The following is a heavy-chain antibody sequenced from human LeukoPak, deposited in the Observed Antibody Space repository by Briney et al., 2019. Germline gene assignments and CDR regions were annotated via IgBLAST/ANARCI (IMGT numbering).Heavy chain of an antibody. J-gene: IGHJ4*02. CDR3: ARAGYSGYDFGYFDY. V-gene: IGHV1-69*05. Sequence: ASVKVSCTASGGTFSSYAISWVRQAPGQGPEWMGGIIPIFGTANYAQKFQGRVTITTDESTSTAYMELSSLRSEDTAVYYCARAGYSGYDFGYFDYWGQGTLVTVSS. CDR1: GGTFSSYA. CDR2: IIPIFGTA. D-gene: IGHD5-12*01.